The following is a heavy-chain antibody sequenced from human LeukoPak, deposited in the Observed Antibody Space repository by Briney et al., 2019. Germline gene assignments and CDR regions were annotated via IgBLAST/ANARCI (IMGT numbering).Heavy chain of an antibody. Sequence: PGGSLRLSCAASGFTFNNCAMTWVRQAPGKGLEWVSLVSGSGNSTFYADSVKGRFTISRDNSKNTLYLQMNSLRAEDTAVYYCAKASWVAVAGTVDYWGQGTLVTVSS. CDR2: VSGSGNST. D-gene: IGHD6-19*01. V-gene: IGHV3-23*01. CDR3: AKASWVAVAGTVDY. CDR1: GFTFNNCA. J-gene: IGHJ4*02.